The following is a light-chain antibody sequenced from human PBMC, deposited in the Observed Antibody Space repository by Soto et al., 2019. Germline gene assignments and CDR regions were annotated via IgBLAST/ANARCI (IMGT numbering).Light chain of an antibody. V-gene: IGKV3-15*01. CDR2: GAS. CDR3: QHYNSWPPL. Sequence: DIGMTQSPATLSVSPGETATLSCRASQSVSDNLAWYQQKRGQAPRLLIYGASIRATGIPARFSSSGSGTEFTLTISSLQSEDFAVYYCQHYNSWPPLFGPGTKVDIK. J-gene: IGKJ3*01. CDR1: QSVSDN.